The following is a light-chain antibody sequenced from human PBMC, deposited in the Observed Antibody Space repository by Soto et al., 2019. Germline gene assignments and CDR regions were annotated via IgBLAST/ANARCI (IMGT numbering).Light chain of an antibody. Sequence: QSVLTQPPSVSGAPGQRVTISCTGSTSNIGAGYDVHWYQQLPGTAPKLLIHANSNRPSGVPDRFSGSKSGTSASLAITGLQAEDEAEYYCQSYDSSLSGYVFGTGTKVTVL. V-gene: IGLV1-40*01. CDR1: TSNIGAGYD. CDR2: ANS. CDR3: QSYDSSLSGYV. J-gene: IGLJ1*01.